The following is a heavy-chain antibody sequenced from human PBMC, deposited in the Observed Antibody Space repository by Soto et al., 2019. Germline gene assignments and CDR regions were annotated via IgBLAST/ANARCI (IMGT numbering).Heavy chain of an antibody. CDR2: ISYDGSNK. D-gene: IGHD2-15*01. CDR1: GFTLSTYR. CDR3: ARDTCSRQQSGGRCYSEAY. V-gene: IGHV3-30-3*01. J-gene: IGHJ4*02. Sequence: QVQLVESGGGVVQPGRSLRLSCAASGFTLSTYRMHWVRQPPGKGLEWVAFISYDGSNKYYADSVNGRFSISRDNSENTLYLQMNSLRAEDTALYYCARDTCSRQQSGGRCYSEAYWGQGTLVTVSS.